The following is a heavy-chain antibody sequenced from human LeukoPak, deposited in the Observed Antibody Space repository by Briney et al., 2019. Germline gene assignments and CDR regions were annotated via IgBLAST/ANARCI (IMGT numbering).Heavy chain of an antibody. CDR1: GGSISSYY. J-gene: IGHJ4*02. CDR2: IYYSGST. Sequence: SETLSLTCTVSGGSISSYYWSWIRQPPGKGLEWIGYIYYSGSTNYNPSLKSRVTISVDSSKNQFSLKLSSVTAADTAVYYCARLPGVALGFDYWGQGPLVTVSS. V-gene: IGHV4-59*08. CDR3: ARLPGVALGFDY. D-gene: IGHD3-3*01.